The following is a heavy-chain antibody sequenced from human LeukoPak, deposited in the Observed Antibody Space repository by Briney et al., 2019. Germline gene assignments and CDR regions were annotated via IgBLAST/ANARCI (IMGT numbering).Heavy chain of an antibody. CDR1: GGSISSYY. CDR3: ATLGAAGASDY. CDR2: IYYSGST. D-gene: IGHD3-10*01. V-gene: IGHV4-59*01. Sequence: SETLSLTCTVSGGSISSYYWSWIRQPPGKGLEWIGYIYYSGSTNYNPSLKSRVTISVDTSKNQFSLKLSSVTAADTAVYHCATLGAAGASDYWGRGTLVTVSS. J-gene: IGHJ4*02.